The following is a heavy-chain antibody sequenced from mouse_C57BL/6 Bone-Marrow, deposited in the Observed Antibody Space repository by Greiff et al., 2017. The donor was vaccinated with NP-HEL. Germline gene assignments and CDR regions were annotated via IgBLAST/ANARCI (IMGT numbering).Heavy chain of an antibody. CDR3: AGGYWYFDV. CDR1: GYTFTSYW. J-gene: IGHJ1*03. CDR2: IHPNSGST. V-gene: IGHV1-64*01. Sequence: QVQLQQPGAELVKPGASVKLSCKASGYTFTSYWMHWVKQRPGQGLEWIGMIHPNSGSTNYNEKFKSKATLTVDKSSSTAYMQLSGLTSEDSAVYYCAGGYWYFDVWGTGTTVTVSS.